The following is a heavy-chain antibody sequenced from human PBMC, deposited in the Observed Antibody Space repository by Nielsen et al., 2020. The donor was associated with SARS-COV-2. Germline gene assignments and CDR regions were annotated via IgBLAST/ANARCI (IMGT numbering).Heavy chain of an antibody. CDR1: GFTFDDYA. D-gene: IGHD3-22*01. Sequence: SLKISCAASGFTFDDYAMYWVRQAPGKGLEWVSGISWNSGSIGYADSVKGRFTISRDNAKNSLYLQMNSLRAEDTALYYCAKIGDYDSSGYTDYWGQGTLVTVSS. J-gene: IGHJ4*02. V-gene: IGHV3-9*01. CDR2: ISWNSGSI. CDR3: AKIGDYDSSGYTDY.